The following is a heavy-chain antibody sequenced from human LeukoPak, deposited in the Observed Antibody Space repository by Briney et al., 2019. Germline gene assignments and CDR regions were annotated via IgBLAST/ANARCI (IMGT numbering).Heavy chain of an antibody. Sequence: PSETLSLTCTVSGPSIRSYHCSWIRQPPGKGLEWIGYIYDSGTTNYNPSLKSRVTISVDTSKNQFSLKLSSVTAADTAVYYCARCERFGKLRPIDPDTFDIWGEGTMVTVSS. CDR1: GPSIRSYH. CDR2: IYDSGTT. CDR3: ARCERFGKLRPIDPDTFDI. D-gene: IGHD3-10*01. J-gene: IGHJ3*02. V-gene: IGHV4-59*01.